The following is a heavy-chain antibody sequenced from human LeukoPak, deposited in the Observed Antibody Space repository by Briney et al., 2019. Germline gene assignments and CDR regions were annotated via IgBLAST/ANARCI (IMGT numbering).Heavy chain of an antibody. V-gene: IGHV3-23*01. D-gene: IGHD4-23*01. CDR3: AKDPDGNFLDAFDI. J-gene: IGHJ3*02. Sequence: GGSLRLSCAASGFSFSTYSMSWVRQAPGKGLEWVSSISGSGGSTYYADSVKGRFTISRDNSKNTLYLQMNSLRGEDTAVYYCAKDPDGNFLDAFDIWGQGTMVSVSS. CDR1: GFSFSTYS. CDR2: ISGSGGST.